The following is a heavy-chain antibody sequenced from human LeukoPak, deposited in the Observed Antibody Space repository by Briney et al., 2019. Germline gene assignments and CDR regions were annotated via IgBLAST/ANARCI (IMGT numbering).Heavy chain of an antibody. CDR2: IRYDGSNK. CDR1: GFTFSSYG. J-gene: IGHJ6*02. V-gene: IGHV3-30*02. Sequence: PGGSLRLSCAASGFTFSSYGMHWVRQAPGKGLEWVAFIRYDGSNKYYADSVKGRFTISRDNSKNTLYLQMNSRRAEDTAVYYCAKENIVVVVAAESGGYYGMDVWGQGTTVTVSS. CDR3: AKENIVVVVAAESGGYYGMDV. D-gene: IGHD2-15*01.